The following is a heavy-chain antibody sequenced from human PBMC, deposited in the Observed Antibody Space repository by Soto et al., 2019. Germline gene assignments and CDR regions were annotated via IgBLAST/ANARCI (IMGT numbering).Heavy chain of an antibody. D-gene: IGHD3-22*01. CDR2: IYPDGSKE. CDR1: GFTFSRHG. CDR3: ARDIWDESRAYYHAFDY. V-gene: IGHV3-33*01. J-gene: IGHJ4*02. Sequence: PGGSMRLSCATSGFTFSRHGMHWVRQAPGKGLEWVAIIYPDGSKEYFAESVKGRFTISRDNSKNTFYLQMNSLRVEDTAVYFCARDIWDESRAYYHAFDYWGQGTLVTVSS.